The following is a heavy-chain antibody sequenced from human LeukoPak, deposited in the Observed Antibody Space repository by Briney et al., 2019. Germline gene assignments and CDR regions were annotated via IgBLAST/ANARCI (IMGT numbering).Heavy chain of an antibody. CDR3: ALWVDTAMVAFDY. V-gene: IGHV1-8*03. D-gene: IGHD5-18*01. CDR2: MNPNSGNT. J-gene: IGHJ4*02. CDR1: GYTFTSYD. Sequence: ASVKVSCKASGYTFTSYDINWVRQATGQGLEWMGWMNPNSGNTGYAQKFQGRVTITRNTSISTAYMELSSLRSEDTAVYYCALWVDTAMVAFDYWGQGTLVTVSS.